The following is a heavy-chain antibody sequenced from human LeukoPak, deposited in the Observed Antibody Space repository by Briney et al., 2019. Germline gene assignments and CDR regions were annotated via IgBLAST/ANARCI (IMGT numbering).Heavy chain of an antibody. CDR1: GGSISIGSYY. Sequence: KPSQTLSLTCTVSGGSISIGSYYWSWIRQPAGKGLEWIGRIYTSGSTNYNPSLKSRVTISVDTSKNQFSLKLSSVTAADTAVYYCARDVRGYYYHSSGYHTTSYYYYYYMDVWGKGTTVTVSS. J-gene: IGHJ6*03. CDR3: ARDVRGYYYHSSGYHTTSYYYYYYMDV. V-gene: IGHV4-61*02. D-gene: IGHD3-22*01. CDR2: IYTSGST.